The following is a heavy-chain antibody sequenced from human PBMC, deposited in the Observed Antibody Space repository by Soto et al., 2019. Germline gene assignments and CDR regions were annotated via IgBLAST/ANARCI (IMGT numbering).Heavy chain of an antibody. Sequence: GASVKVSCKASGFTFSNSAVQWVRQSRGQRLEWMGWIVVGSGHPNLAQKFQDRVILTRDMSTGTAYMELSSLRSEDTAVYYCAADVIAVAGDFDHWGQGTQVTVSS. J-gene: IGHJ4*02. CDR3: AADVIAVAGDFDH. V-gene: IGHV1-58*01. CDR1: GFTFSNSA. CDR2: IVVGSGHP. D-gene: IGHD6-19*01.